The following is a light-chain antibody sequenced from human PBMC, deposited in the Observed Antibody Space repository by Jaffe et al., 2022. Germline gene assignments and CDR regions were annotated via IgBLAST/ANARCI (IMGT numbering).Light chain of an antibody. CDR2: EVS. CDR1: SSDVGGYNY. V-gene: IGLV2-14*01. CDR3: SSYASNGDVL. Sequence: QSALTQPASVSGSPGQSITISCTGTSSDVGGYNYVSWYQQHPGKAPKLMIYEVSNRPSGISNRFSASKSGNTASLTISGLQAEDEADYYCSSYASNGDVLFGGGTKLTVL. J-gene: IGLJ2*01.